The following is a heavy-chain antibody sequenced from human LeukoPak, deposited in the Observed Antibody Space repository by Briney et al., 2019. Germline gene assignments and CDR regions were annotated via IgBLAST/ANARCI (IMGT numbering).Heavy chain of an antibody. CDR1: GGSISSYY. J-gene: IGHJ4*02. CDR2: IYYSGST. CDR3: ARLRRYCSGVSCYYFDY. V-gene: IGHV4-59*08. D-gene: IGHD2-15*01. Sequence: PSETLSLTCTVSGGSISSYYWSWIRQPPGKGLEWIGYIYYSGSTNYNPSLKSRVTISVDTSKNQFSLKLSSVTAADTAVYYCARLRRYCSGVSCYYFDYWGQGTLVTVSS.